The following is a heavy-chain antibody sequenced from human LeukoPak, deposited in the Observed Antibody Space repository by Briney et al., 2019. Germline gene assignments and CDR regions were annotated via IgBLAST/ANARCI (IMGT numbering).Heavy chain of an antibody. CDR3: ARGTYYYDSSGYYPDY. D-gene: IGHD3-22*01. CDR2: IYYSGST. Sequence: SETLSLTCAVHGGSVSGYYWSWIRQPPGKGLEWIGYIYYSGSTNYNPSLKSRVTISVDTSKNQFSLKLSSVTAADTAVYSCARGTYYYDSSGYYPDYWGQGTLVTVSS. CDR1: GGSVSGYY. V-gene: IGHV4-59*02. J-gene: IGHJ4*02.